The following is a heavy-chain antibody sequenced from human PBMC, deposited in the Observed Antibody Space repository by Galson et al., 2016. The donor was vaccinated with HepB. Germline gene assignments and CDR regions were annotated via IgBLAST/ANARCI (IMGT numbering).Heavy chain of an antibody. CDR3: ARANTWRYYFDF. J-gene: IGHJ4*02. Sequence: SLRLSCAASGFTFSDYTMTWVRRAPGKGLQWIAAISSRGSSIDYAASVKGRFVISRDNARNSLEVQLESLRVEGTGLYYCARANTWRYYFDFWGQGALVTVSS. CDR2: ISSRGSSI. V-gene: IGHV3-21*01. D-gene: IGHD2-2*02. CDR1: GFTFSDYT.